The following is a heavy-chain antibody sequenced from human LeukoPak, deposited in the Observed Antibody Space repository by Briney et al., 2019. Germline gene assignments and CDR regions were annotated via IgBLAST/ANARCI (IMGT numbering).Heavy chain of an antibody. D-gene: IGHD3-22*01. Sequence: GGSLRRSCAASGFTLNNYGIHWVRQAPGKGLEWVAFIRYDGTNEYYADSVKGRFTISRDNSKNTLYLEMDSLRAEDTAVYYCAKNYYSDTSAYFRYAFDIWGQGTVVTVSS. CDR2: IRYDGTNE. J-gene: IGHJ3*02. V-gene: IGHV3-30*02. CDR3: AKNYYSDTSAYFRYAFDI. CDR1: GFTLNNYG.